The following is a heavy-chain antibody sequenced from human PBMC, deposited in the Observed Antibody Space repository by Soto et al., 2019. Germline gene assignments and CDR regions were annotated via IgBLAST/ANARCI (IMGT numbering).Heavy chain of an antibody. CDR2: IWYDGSNK. V-gene: IGHV3-33*01. J-gene: IGHJ6*02. CDR3: ARNRVVGADYYYYGMDV. D-gene: IGHD2-15*01. CDR1: GFTFNTYG. Sequence: QVQLVESGGGVVQPGRSLRLSCAASGFTFNTYGMHWVRQALGKGLKWVAVIWYDGSNKYYADSVKGRFTISRDNSKNTLYLQMNSLRAEDTAVYYCARNRVVGADYYYYGMDVWGQGTTVTVSS.